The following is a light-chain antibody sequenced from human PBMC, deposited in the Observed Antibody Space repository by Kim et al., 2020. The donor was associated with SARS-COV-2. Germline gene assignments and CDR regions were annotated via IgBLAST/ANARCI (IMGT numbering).Light chain of an antibody. Sequence: SYELTQPPSVSVSPGQTASITCSGDKLGDKYACWYQQKPGQSPVLVIYQDNKRPSGIPERFSGSNSGNTATLTISGTQAMDEADYYCQAWDSSPLFGGGTKVTVL. CDR2: QDN. CDR1: KLGDKY. V-gene: IGLV3-1*01. CDR3: QAWDSSPL. J-gene: IGLJ2*01.